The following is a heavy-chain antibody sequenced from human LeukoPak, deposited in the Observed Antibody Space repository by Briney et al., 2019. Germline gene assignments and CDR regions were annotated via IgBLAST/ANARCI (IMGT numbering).Heavy chain of an antibody. J-gene: IGHJ6*03. CDR1: GFTFYEYA. CDR2: INRNTYDI. Sequence: GRSLRLSCGASGFTFYEYAMQWGRQQPRRGLEGVAGINRNTYDIEYADSVKGRFTISRDNAKNSLYLQMNSLRVEDMALYYCAKGVGTSYHYHMDVWGKGTTVIVSS. CDR3: AKGVGTSYHYHMDV. V-gene: IGHV3-9*03. D-gene: IGHD1-26*01.